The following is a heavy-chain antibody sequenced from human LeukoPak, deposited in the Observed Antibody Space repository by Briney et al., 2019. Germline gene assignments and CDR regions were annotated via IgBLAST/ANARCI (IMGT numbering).Heavy chain of an antibody. D-gene: IGHD3-22*01. V-gene: IGHV4-59*01. CDR1: GGSISSYY. CDR2: IYYSGST. J-gene: IGHJ3*02. Sequence: PSETLSLTCTASGGSISSYYWSWIRQPPGKRLEWIGYIYYSGSTNYNPSLKSRVTISVDTSKNQFSLKLSSVTAADTAVYYCAKVSPDSSGYYSKQTDAFDIWGQGTMVTVSS. CDR3: AKVSPDSSGYYSKQTDAFDI.